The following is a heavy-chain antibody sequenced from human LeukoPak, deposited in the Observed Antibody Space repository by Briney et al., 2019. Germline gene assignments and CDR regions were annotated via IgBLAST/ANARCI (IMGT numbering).Heavy chain of an antibody. CDR1: GYTLTELS. J-gene: IGHJ2*01. CDR2: FDPEDGET. Sequence: GASVKVSRKVSGYTLTELSMHWVGQAPGKGLEWMGGFDPEDGETIYAQKFQGRVTMTEDTSTDTAYMELSSLRSEDTAVYYCATPYCSSTSCYYWYFDLWGRGTLVTVSS. D-gene: IGHD2-2*01. CDR3: ATPYCSSTSCYYWYFDL. V-gene: IGHV1-24*01.